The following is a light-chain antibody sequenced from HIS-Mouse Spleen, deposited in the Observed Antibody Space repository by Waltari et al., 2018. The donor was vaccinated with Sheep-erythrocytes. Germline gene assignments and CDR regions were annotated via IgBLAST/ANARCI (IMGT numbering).Light chain of an antibody. CDR2: RTS. Sequence: QSVLTQPPSASGTPGQRVTISCSGSSSNIGSNTVNWYQQLPGTAHKLLIYRTSQRPSGVHDGFAGSQSGTSASLAISGLQSEDEADYYCAAWDDSLNGYVFGTGTKVTVL. J-gene: IGLJ1*01. CDR3: AAWDDSLNGYV. V-gene: IGLV1-44*01. CDR1: SSNIGSNT.